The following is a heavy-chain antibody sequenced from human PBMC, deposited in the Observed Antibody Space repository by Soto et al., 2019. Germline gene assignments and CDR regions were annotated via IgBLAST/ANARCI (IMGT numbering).Heavy chain of an antibody. CDR2: ISAYNGNT. CDR3: ARDHRYSSSFFDY. Sequence: QVRLLLSGDELKKPGASMKCSVKASGYALSDHGIRWGRQAPGQGLEWIGWISAYNGNTNYAQKFQGRVTVTTAASTATADMEVRSLTSDDTDVYYCARDHRYSSSFFDYWSQGTLITVSS. D-gene: IGHD6-6*01. CDR1: GYALSDHG. V-gene: IGHV1-18*04. J-gene: IGHJ4*02.